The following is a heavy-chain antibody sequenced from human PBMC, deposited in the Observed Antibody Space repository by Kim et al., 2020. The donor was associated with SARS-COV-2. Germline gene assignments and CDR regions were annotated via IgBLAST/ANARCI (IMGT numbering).Heavy chain of an antibody. CDR3: ARLNYDILTGYYTFFDY. J-gene: IGHJ4*02. CDR1: GFTFSSYW. CDR2: IKQDGSEK. D-gene: IGHD3-9*01. Sequence: GGSLRLSCAASGFTFSSYWMSWVRQAPGKGLEWVANIKQDGSEKYYVDSVKGRFTISRDNAKNSLYLQMNSLRAEDTAVYYCARLNYDILTGYYTFFDYWGQGTLVTVSS. V-gene: IGHV3-7*03.